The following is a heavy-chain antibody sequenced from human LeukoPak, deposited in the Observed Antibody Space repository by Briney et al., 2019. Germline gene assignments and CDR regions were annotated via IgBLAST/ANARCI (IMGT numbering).Heavy chain of an antibody. V-gene: IGHV4-59*12. J-gene: IGHJ3*02. D-gene: IGHD4-17*01. Sequence: SETLSLTCTVSGGSISSYYWSWIRQPPGKGLEWIGYIYYSGSTYYNPSLKSRVTISVDTSKNQFSLKLSSVTAADTAVYYYARVRALGDFDAFDIWGQGTMVTVSS. CDR3: ARVRALGDFDAFDI. CDR1: GGSISSYY. CDR2: IYYSGST.